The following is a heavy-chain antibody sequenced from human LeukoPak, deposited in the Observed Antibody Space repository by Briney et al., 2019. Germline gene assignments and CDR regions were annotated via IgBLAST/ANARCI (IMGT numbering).Heavy chain of an antibody. J-gene: IGHJ3*02. CDR1: GFTFSSYA. CDR2: ISGSGGST. Sequence: GGSLRLSCAASGFTFSSYAMSWVRQAPGKGLEWVSAISGSGGSTYYADSVKGRFAISRDNSKNTLYLQMNSLRAEDTAVYYCVKDLGLYCSSTSCLGSDAFDIWGQGTMVTVSS. V-gene: IGHV3-23*01. CDR3: VKDLGLYCSSTSCLGSDAFDI. D-gene: IGHD2-2*01.